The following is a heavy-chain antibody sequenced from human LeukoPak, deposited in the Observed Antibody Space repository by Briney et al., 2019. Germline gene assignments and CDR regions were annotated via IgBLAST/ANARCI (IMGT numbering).Heavy chain of an antibody. CDR2: ISSSSSYI. CDR1: GFTFSSYS. Sequence: GGSLRLSCVASGFTFSSYSMNWVRQAPGKGLEWVSSISSSSSYIYYADSVKGRFTISRDNAKNSLYLQMNSLRAGDTAVYYCARGGYGGGGYWGQGTLVTVSS. D-gene: IGHD4-23*01. J-gene: IGHJ4*02. CDR3: ARGGYGGGGY. V-gene: IGHV3-21*01.